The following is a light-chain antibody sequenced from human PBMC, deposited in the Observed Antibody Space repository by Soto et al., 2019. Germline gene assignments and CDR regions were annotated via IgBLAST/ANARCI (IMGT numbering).Light chain of an antibody. CDR3: QQRSNWPLT. J-gene: IGKJ4*01. CDR2: AAS. CDR1: QGIRND. Sequence: AIQMTQSPSSLSASVGDRVTITCRASQGIRNDLDWFQQKPGKAPKLLIYAASNLQSGVPARFSGSGSGTDFTLTISSLEPEDFAVYYCQQRSNWPLTFGGGTKVDIK. V-gene: IGKV1-6*01.